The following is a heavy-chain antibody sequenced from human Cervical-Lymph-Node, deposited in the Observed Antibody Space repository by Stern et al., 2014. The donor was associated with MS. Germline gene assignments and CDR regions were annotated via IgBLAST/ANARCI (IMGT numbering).Heavy chain of an antibody. CDR1: GGTFSNFP. CDR2: VFPVFETP. V-gene: IGHV1-69*01. D-gene: IGHD6-13*01. J-gene: IGHJ5*02. Sequence: QVQLVQSGPEVTKPASSVKVPCKASGGTFSNFPSSWARHAPGQGLERMGCVFPVFETPTYAQEFRGRVTITADVSTRTVYMELSSLRSDDTAVYYCALSSETSDRWYSLGYDLWGQGTLVTVSS. CDR3: ALSSETSDRWYSLGYDL.